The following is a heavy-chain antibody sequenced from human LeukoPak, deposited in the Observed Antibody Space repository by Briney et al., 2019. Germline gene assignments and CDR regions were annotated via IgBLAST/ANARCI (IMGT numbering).Heavy chain of an antibody. Sequence: SQTLSLTCTVSGGSISSGGYYWSWIRQHPGKGLEWVGYIYYSGSTYYNPSLKSRVTISVDTSKNQFSLKLSSVTAADTAVYYCARDLSGHYSKARSYGMDVWGQGTTVTVSS. J-gene: IGHJ6*02. CDR3: ARDLSGHYSKARSYGMDV. D-gene: IGHD4-11*01. V-gene: IGHV4-31*03. CDR2: IYYSGST. CDR1: GGSISSGGYY.